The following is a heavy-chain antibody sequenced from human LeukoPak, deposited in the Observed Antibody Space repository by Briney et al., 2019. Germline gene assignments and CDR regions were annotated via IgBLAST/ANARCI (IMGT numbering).Heavy chain of an antibody. CDR3: AREDGEWELRAFDI. Sequence: ASVKVSFKASGYIFIIYYMHWVRQAPGQGLEWMGIINPSGGSTSYAQKFQGRVTMTRDMSTSTVYMELSSLRSEDTAVYYCAREDGEWELRAFDIWGQGTMVTVSS. D-gene: IGHD1-26*01. V-gene: IGHV1-46*01. J-gene: IGHJ3*02. CDR2: INPSGGST. CDR1: GYIFIIYY.